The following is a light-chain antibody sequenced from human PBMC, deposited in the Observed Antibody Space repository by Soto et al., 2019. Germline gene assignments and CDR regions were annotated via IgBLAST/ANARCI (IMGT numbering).Light chain of an antibody. Sequence: DIQMTQSPSSLSASIGDRVTITCRASQSISSWLAWYQQKPGKAPKLLIYKASSLESGVPSRFSGSGSGTEFTLTISSLQPDDFATYYCQQYNSYPYTFGQGTRLEIK. J-gene: IGKJ5*01. CDR1: QSISSW. V-gene: IGKV1-5*03. CDR3: QQYNSYPYT. CDR2: KAS.